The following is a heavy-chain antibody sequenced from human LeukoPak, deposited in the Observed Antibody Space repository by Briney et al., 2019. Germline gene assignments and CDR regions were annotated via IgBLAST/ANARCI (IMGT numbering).Heavy chain of an antibody. D-gene: IGHD3-9*01. CDR3: ARGLLRYFDWFGY. J-gene: IGHJ4*02. V-gene: IGHV1-8*01. CDR2: MNPNSGNT. CDR1: GYTFTSYD. Sequence: ASVKVSCKASGYTFTSYDINWVRQATGQGLEWMGWMNPNSGNTGYAQKFQGRVTMARNTSISTAYMELSSLRSEDTAVYYCARGLLRYFDWFGYWGQGTLVTVSS.